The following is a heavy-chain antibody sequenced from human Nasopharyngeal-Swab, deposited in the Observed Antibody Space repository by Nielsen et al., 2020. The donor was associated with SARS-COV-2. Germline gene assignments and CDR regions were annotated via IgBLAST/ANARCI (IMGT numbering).Heavy chain of an antibody. CDR2: ISSSSSTK. J-gene: IGHJ4*02. V-gene: IGHV3-48*02. D-gene: IGHD2-2*02. CDR3: ARDAIVVVPAAIQY. Sequence: VRQAPGKGLEWVSYISSSSSTKYYADSVKGRFTISRDNAKNSLYLQMNSLRDEDTAVYYCARDAIVVVPAAIQYWGQGTLVTSPQ.